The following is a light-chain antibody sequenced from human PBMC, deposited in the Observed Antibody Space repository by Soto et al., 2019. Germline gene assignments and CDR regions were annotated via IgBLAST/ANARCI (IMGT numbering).Light chain of an antibody. CDR3: QVWDSGSAHVL. CDR2: SDT. Sequence: SYELTQPPSVSVAPVETARISCGGNNIGSKGVHWYLQKPGQAPVLVIDSDTDLPPVIPERFSGSNSANMATLTISRVEAGDEADYYCQVWDSGSAHVLFGGGTKLTVL. V-gene: IGLV3-21*01. CDR1: NIGSKG. J-gene: IGLJ2*01.